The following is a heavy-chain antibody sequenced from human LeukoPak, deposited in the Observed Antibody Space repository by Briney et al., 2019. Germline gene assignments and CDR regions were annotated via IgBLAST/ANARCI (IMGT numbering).Heavy chain of an antibody. CDR1: GLTFSTYS. V-gene: IGHV3-21*01. CDR2: ISTSSTYI. CDR3: ARDPPFIIGTTFFDY. Sequence: GGSLRLSRAASGLTFSTYSMNSVLQAPGEGLEWGSSISTSSTYIYYADSVKGRFTISRDNAKNSLYLQMNSLRAEDTAVYYCARDPPFIIGTTFFDYWGQGTLVTVSS. D-gene: IGHD1-20*01. J-gene: IGHJ4*02.